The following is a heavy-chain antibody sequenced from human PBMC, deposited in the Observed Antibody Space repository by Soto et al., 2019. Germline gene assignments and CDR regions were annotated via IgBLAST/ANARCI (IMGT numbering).Heavy chain of an antibody. CDR3: AKEPLLAYTYAYLA. J-gene: IGHJ5*02. V-gene: IGHV3-23*01. CDR2: ISGSGGNT. Sequence: GGSLRLSCAASGFTFSSYAMTWVRQAPGKGLEWVSAISGSGGNTYYADSVKGRFTISRLNSKNTLYLQMNSLRAEDTAVYFCAKEPLLAYTYAYLAWGQGTLVTVSS. D-gene: IGHD5-18*01. CDR1: GFTFSSYA.